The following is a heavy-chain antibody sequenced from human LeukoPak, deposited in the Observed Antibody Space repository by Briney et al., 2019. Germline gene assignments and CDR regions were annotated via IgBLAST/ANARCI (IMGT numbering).Heavy chain of an antibody. J-gene: IGHJ5*02. CDR1: GGSISSVTYH. V-gene: IGHV4-39*01. CDR2: MYYSVST. D-gene: IGHD2-15*01. CDR3: ASLRLRFCSGGSCHSPGRFDA. Sequence: PSETLSLTCTVSGGSISSVTYHWGWIRQPPGKGLEWIGTMYYSVSTYYNPSLKSRVTISVDTSKNQFSLKLSSVTAADTAVYYCASLRLRFCSGGSCHSPGRFDAWGQGTPVTVSS.